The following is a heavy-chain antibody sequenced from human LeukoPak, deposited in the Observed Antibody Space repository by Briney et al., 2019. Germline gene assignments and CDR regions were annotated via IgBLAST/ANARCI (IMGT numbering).Heavy chain of an antibody. Sequence: GGSLRLSCAASGFTFSSYGMHWVRQAPGKGLEWVAVISYDGSNKYYADSVKGRFTISRDNSKNTLYLQMNSLRAEDTAVYYCAKPSWGGSGSYGTFDYWGQGTLVTVSS. V-gene: IGHV3-30*18. CDR3: AKPSWGGSGSYGTFDY. CDR2: ISYDGSNK. D-gene: IGHD1-26*01. J-gene: IGHJ4*02. CDR1: GFTFSSYG.